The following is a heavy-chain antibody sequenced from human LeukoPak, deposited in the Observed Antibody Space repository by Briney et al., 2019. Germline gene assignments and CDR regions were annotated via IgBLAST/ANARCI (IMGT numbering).Heavy chain of an antibody. J-gene: IGHJ6*03. Sequence: PSETLSLTCTVSGGSISSYYWSWIRQPPGKGLEWIGYIYYSGSTNYNPSLKSRVTISVDTSKNQFSLKLSSVTAADTAVYYCARGSGGYSGYVGYYYYYYMDVWGKGTTVTISS. CDR3: ARGSGGYSGYVGYYYYYYMDV. CDR1: GGSISSYY. V-gene: IGHV4-59*01. D-gene: IGHD5-12*01. CDR2: IYYSGST.